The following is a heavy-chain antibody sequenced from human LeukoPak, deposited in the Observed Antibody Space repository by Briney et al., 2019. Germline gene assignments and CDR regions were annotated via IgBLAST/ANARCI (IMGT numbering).Heavy chain of an antibody. CDR3: ASRGCSGGSCYSGDY. CDR2: ISYSGGST. V-gene: IGHV3-23*01. CDR1: GFTFSNYG. D-gene: IGHD2-15*01. J-gene: IGHJ4*02. Sequence: GGSLRLSCAASGFTFSNYGMRWVRQAPGMGLEGGSTISYSGGSTFYADSVRGRVTISRDNSNNTLYLQMNSLRAEDTAVYYCASRGCSGGSCYSGDYWGQGTLVTVSS.